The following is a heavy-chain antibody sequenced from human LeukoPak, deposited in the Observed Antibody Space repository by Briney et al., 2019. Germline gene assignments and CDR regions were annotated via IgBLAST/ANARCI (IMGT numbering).Heavy chain of an antibody. CDR2: IYYSGST. D-gene: IGHD6-13*01. CDR3: ARSRIAAAGTEDY. V-gene: IGHV4-59*01. J-gene: IGHJ4*02. Sequence: PSETLSLTCTVSGGSIISYYWSWIRQPPGKGLEWIGYIYYSGSTNYNPSLKSRVTISVDTSKNQFSLKLSSVTAADTAVYYCARSRIAAAGTEDYWGQGTLVTVSS. CDR1: GGSIISYY.